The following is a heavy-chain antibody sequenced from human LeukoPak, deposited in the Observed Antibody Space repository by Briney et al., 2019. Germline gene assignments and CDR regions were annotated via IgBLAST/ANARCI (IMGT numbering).Heavy chain of an antibody. CDR3: ARIRQRGTKYYFDY. J-gene: IGHJ4*02. CDR2: ISGGGSTT. Sequence: PGGSLRLSCAASGFIFSSYAMNWVRQAPGKGLEWVAVISGGGSTTIYADSVKGRFTISRDDSKKTLYLQMNSLRAEDTAVYYCARIRQRGTKYYFDYWGQGTLVTVSS. V-gene: IGHV3-23*01. D-gene: IGHD1-7*01. CDR1: GFIFSSYA.